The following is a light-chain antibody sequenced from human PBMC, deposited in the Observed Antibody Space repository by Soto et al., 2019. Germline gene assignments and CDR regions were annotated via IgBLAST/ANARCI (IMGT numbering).Light chain of an antibody. J-gene: IGKJ4*01. V-gene: IGKV4-1*01. CDR2: WAS. Sequence: DIVMTQSPGSLAVSLGERATINCRSSQSVLYSSNNKDSIAWYQQKPGRPPRLLIYWASTRESGIPDRFIGSGAGTDFTLTISSLQAEDVAVYYCQQYCALLTVGGGTKVEIK. CDR1: QSVLYSSNNKDS. CDR3: QQYCALLT.